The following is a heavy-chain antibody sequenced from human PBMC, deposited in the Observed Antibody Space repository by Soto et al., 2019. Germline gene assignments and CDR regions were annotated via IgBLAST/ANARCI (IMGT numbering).Heavy chain of an antibody. CDR3: ARDRSGRADV. CDR2: MNEDGSTT. Sequence: GGSRRLSCVDSEFTFSSYWMNWVRQVPGKGLVWVSRMNEDGSTTDYADSVKGRFTISRDNARNTLYLQMTSLRAEDTAVYYCARDRSGRADVWGQGTTVAVSS. V-gene: IGHV3-74*01. J-gene: IGHJ6*02. D-gene: IGHD3-10*01. CDR1: EFTFSSYW.